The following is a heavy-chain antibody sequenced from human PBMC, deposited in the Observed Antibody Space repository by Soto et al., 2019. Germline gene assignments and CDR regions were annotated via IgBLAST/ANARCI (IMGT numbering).Heavy chain of an antibody. J-gene: IGHJ5*02. CDR2: INPSGGST. Sequence: QVQLVQSGAEVKKPGASVKVSCKASGYTFTSYYMHWVRQAPGQGLEWMGIINPSGGSTSYAQKFQGRVTMTRDTSTSTVYMELSSLISEDTAVYYCARETPTIFGVVWFATWGQGTMVTVSS. CDR3: ARETPTIFGVVWFAT. D-gene: IGHD3-3*01. V-gene: IGHV1-46*01. CDR1: GYTFTSYY.